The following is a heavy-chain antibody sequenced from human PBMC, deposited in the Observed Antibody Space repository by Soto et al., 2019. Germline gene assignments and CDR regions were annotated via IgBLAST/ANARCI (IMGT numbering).Heavy chain of an antibody. J-gene: IGHJ6*03. V-gene: IGHV4-39*01. CDR2: IYYSGST. D-gene: IGHD3-16*01. CDR3: ARARGIWGSYFAPRYYYYYMDV. CDR1: GGSISSSSYY. Sequence: SETLSLTCTVSGGSISSSSYYWGWIRQPPGKGLEWVGSIYYSGSTYYNPSLKSRVTISVDTSKNQFSLKLSSVTAADTAVYYCARARGIWGSYFAPRYYYYYMDVWGKGTTVTVPS.